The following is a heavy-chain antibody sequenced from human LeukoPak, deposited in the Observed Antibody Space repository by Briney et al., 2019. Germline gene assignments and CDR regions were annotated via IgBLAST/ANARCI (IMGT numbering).Heavy chain of an antibody. CDR2: ISSSGSTI. J-gene: IGHJ6*04. CDR3: AKDGSTSLAGYYYGMDV. Sequence: GGSLRLSCAASGFTFSDYYMSWIRQAPGKGLEWVSYISSSGSTIYYADSVKGRFTISRDNSKNTLYLQMNSLRAEDTAVYYCAKDGSTSLAGYYYGMDVWGKGTTVTVSS. D-gene: IGHD2-2*01. V-gene: IGHV3-11*04. CDR1: GFTFSDYY.